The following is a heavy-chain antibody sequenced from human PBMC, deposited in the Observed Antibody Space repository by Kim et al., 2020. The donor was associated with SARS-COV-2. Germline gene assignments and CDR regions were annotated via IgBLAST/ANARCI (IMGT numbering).Heavy chain of an antibody. CDR2: I. J-gene: IGHJ6*02. Sequence: IYYADAVKGRFTIARENAKNLLYLQMKSQGAEDTAVYYCVLSSGYYYGMDVWGQGTTVTVSS. D-gene: IGHD3-10*01. V-gene: IGHV3-48*03. CDR3: VLSSGYYYGMDV.